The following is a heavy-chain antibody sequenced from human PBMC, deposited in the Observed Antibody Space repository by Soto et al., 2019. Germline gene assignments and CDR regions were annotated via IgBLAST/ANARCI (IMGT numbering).Heavy chain of an antibody. Sequence: PSETLSLTCTVSGGSISSGGYYWSWIRQHPGKGLEWIGYIYYSGSTYYNPSLKSRVTISVDKSKNQFSLKLNSVTAEDTAVYYCAKDQLYIRGVIHNWFDPWGQGTLVTVSS. CDR3: AKDQLYIRGVIHNWFDP. D-gene: IGHD3-10*02. CDR1: GGSISSGGYY. V-gene: IGHV4-31*03. CDR2: IYYSGST. J-gene: IGHJ5*02.